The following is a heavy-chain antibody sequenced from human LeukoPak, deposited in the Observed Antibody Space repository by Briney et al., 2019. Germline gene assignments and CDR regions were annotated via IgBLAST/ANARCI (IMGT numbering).Heavy chain of an antibody. J-gene: IGHJ3*02. CDR1: GGSISSGGYY. V-gene: IGHV4-30-2*01. CDR2: IYHSGST. CDR3: ARVSVVVGNAFDI. Sequence: SQTLSLTCTVSGGSISSGGYYWSWIRQPPGKGLEWIGYIYHSGSTYYNPSLKSRVTISVDRSKNQFSLKLSSVTAADTAVYYCARVSVVVGNAFDIWGQGTMVTVSS. D-gene: IGHD2-15*01.